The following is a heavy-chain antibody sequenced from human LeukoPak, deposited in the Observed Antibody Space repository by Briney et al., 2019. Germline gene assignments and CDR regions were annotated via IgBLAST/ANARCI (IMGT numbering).Heavy chain of an antibody. D-gene: IGHD3-22*01. J-gene: IGHJ4*02. Sequence: GGSLRLSCAASGFTFSSYWMHWVRQAPGEGLMWVSRINSDGRSTDYADSVKGRFTISRDNAQNTLYLQMNSLRAEDTAVYYCARTNYYDSNRAYYRQFDYWDQGTLVTVSS. CDR1: GFTFSSYW. CDR2: INSDGRST. V-gene: IGHV3-74*01. CDR3: ARTNYYDSNRAYYRQFDY.